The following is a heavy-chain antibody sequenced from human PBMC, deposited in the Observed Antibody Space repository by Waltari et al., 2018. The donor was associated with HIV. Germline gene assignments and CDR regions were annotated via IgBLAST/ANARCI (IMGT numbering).Heavy chain of an antibody. D-gene: IGHD6-13*01. CDR1: GFTFSSYS. J-gene: IGHJ4*02. CDR2: ISSSSSYI. Sequence: EVQLVESGGGLVKPGGSLRLSCAASGFTFSSYSMNWVRQAPGKWLELVSSISSSSSYIYYADSSKGRFTISRDNAKNSLYLQMNSLRAEDTAVYYCAGSSSWFDYWGQGTLVTVSS. CDR3: AGSSSWFDY. V-gene: IGHV3-21*01.